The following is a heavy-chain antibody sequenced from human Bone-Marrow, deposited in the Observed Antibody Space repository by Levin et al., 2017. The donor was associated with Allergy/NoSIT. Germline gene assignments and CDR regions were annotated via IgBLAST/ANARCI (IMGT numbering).Heavy chain of an antibody. D-gene: IGHD1-1*01. CDR3: AARTVTTTGFDL. CDR2: ISAYNAQP. CDR1: EYIPNNYG. V-gene: IGHV1-18*01. J-gene: IGHJ3*01. Sequence: GESLKISCKASEYIPNNYGISWLRQAPGQGFEWLGWISAYNAQPTYAEKFEDRVTMTIDTSTRTDHMELRGLTSDDTAVYYCAARTVTTTGFDLWGQGTTVIVSS.